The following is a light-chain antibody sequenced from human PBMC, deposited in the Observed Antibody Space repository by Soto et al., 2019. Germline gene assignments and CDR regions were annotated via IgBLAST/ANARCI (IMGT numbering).Light chain of an antibody. CDR2: DVS. CDR3: SSYTSSNTLV. Sequence: QSALTQPASVSGSPGQSITISCTGTSSDVGGSNYVSWYQQHPGKAPKLMIYDVSNRPSGVSNRFSGSKSGNTASLTISGPRAEDEADYYCSSYTSSNTLVFGGGTKLTVL. V-gene: IGLV2-14*01. J-gene: IGLJ2*01. CDR1: SSDVGGSNY.